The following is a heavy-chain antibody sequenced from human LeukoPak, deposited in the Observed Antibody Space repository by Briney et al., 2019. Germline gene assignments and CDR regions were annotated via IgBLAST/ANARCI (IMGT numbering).Heavy chain of an antibody. CDR1: GFTFSSYW. CDR2: IKQDGSEK. Sequence: GGSLRLSCAASGFTFSSYWMSWVRQAPGKGLEWVANIKQDGSEKYYVDSAKGRFTISRDNAKNSLYLQMNSLRAEDTAVYYCARDKLRYSSSSREYYYGMDVWGQGTTVTVSS. V-gene: IGHV3-7*03. D-gene: IGHD6-6*01. CDR3: ARDKLRYSSSSREYYYGMDV. J-gene: IGHJ6*02.